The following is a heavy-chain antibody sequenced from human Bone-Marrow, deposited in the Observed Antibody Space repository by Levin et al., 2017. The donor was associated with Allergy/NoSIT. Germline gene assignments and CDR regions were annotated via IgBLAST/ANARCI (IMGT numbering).Heavy chain of an antibody. CDR1: GFTFSSYS. J-gene: IGHJ4*02. Sequence: GGSLRLSCAASGFTFSSYSMNWVRQAPGKGLEWVSYISSSSSTIYYADSVKGRFTISRDNAKNSLYLQMNSLRAEDTAVYYCARDRRSGDDSLGAFDYWGQGTLVTVSS. CDR2: ISSSSSTI. D-gene: IGHD5-12*01. V-gene: IGHV3-48*01. CDR3: ARDRRSGDDSLGAFDY.